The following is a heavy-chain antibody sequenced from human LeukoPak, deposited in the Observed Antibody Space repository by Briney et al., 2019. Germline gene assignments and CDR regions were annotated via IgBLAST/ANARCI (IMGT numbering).Heavy chain of an antibody. CDR2: IYYSGSP. V-gene: IGHV4-38-2*02. Sequence: SETLSLTCTVSGYSISSGYYWGWIRQPPGKGLEWIGSIYYSGSPYYNPSLKSRVTISVDTSKSQFSLKLSSVTAADTAIYYCARGGYYGSGNDFRFDPWGQGTLVTVSS. CDR3: ARGGYYGSGNDFRFDP. J-gene: IGHJ5*02. CDR1: GYSISSGYY. D-gene: IGHD3-10*01.